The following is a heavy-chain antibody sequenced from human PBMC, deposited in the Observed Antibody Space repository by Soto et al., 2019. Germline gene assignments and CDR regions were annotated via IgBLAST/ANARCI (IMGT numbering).Heavy chain of an antibody. CDR1: GLSLTTNGLS. Sequence: QITLKESGPTLVKPTQTLTLTCAFSGLSLTTNGLSVGWVRQPPGKALEWLALIYWDDDKRYSPSLKSRLTITTDTSKNRVVLPMPNMDPVDTATYYCAHSSTDLNHAMDVWGQGTTVSVSS. CDR3: AHSSTDLNHAMDV. V-gene: IGHV2-5*02. D-gene: IGHD3-3*01. J-gene: IGHJ6*02. CDR2: IYWDDDK.